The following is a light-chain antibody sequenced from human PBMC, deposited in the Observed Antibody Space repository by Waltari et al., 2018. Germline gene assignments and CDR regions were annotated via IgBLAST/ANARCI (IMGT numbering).Light chain of an antibody. Sequence: DIQMTQSPSSLSASVGDTVTFTCRASEDITNYLAWFQQKPGNAPTSLIFGASSLQSGVPSRFSGGGSERDFTLTISNLQPEDAATYYCQQYTDYPYAFGQGTKLQIK. CDR1: EDITNY. J-gene: IGKJ2*01. CDR3: QQYTDYPYA. V-gene: IGKV1-16*01. CDR2: GAS.